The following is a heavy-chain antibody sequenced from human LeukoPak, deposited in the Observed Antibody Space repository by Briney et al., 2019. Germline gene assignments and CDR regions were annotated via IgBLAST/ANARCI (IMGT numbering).Heavy chain of an antibody. CDR1: GYTFTNYG. V-gene: IGHV1-3*04. CDR3: ARVPLHDASGHYYSH. CDR2: INTGNGNT. Sequence: ASVKVSCKTSGYTFTNYGMHWVRQAPRQSLEWMGWINTGNGNTKSSQKLQDRVTLSRDTSASTAYMELNSLSSEDTAVYYCARVPLHDASGHYYSHWGQGTLVTVSS. J-gene: IGHJ1*01. D-gene: IGHD3-22*01.